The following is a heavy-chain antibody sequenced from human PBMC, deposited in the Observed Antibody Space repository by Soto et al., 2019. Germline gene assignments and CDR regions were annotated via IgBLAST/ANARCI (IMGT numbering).Heavy chain of an antibody. CDR3: ARVAYGDRPDY. J-gene: IGHJ4*02. Sequence: GGSLRLSCAASGFTFSSYSMNWVRQAPGKGLEWVSYISYSSSNIYYADSVKGRFTISRDNAKNSLYLQMNSLRAEDTAVYYCARVAYGDRPDYWGQGTLVTVSS. V-gene: IGHV3-48*01. CDR2: ISYSSSNI. D-gene: IGHD4-17*01. CDR1: GFTFSSYS.